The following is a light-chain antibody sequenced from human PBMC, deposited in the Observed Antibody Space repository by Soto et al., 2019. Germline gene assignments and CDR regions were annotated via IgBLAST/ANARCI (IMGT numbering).Light chain of an antibody. CDR1: NSNIGTYT. V-gene: IGLV1-44*01. CDR2: TDY. Sequence: QLVLTQPPSASGTPGQRVIISCSGSNSNIGTYTVNWYQQLPGTAPKLLIYTDYQRPSGVPDRFSGSRSGTSASLAISGLQSEDEADYYCASWDDSLSGGVFGGGTKRTVL. J-gene: IGLJ3*02. CDR3: ASWDDSLSGGV.